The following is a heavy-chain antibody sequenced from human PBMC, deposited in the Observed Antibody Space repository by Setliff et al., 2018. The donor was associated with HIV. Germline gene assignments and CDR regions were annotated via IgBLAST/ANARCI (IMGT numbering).Heavy chain of an antibody. CDR3: ASEAWTSYRSSSGYYYYYMDV. D-gene: IGHD6-6*01. CDR1: GYSTSSGYY. CDR2: IYHNGIT. V-gene: IGHV4-38-2*01. Sequence: PSETLSLTCGVSGYSTSSGYYWGWIRQPPGKGLEWIGSIYHNGITYYNPSLKSRVTISVDTSQNQFSLKLSSVTAADTAVYYCASEAWTSYRSSSGYYYYYMDVWGKGTTVTVSS. J-gene: IGHJ6*03.